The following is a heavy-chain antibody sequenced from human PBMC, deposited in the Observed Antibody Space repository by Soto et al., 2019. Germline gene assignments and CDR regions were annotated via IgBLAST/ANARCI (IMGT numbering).Heavy chain of an antibody. CDR2: IYYSGST. J-gene: IGHJ5*02. CDR3: ARHVITMVRGNWFDP. Sequence: PSETLSLTCTVSGGSISSSSYYWGWIRQPPGKGLEWIGSIYYSGSTYYNPSPKSRVTISVDTSKNQFSLKLSSVTAADTAVYYCARHVITMVRGNWFDPWGQGTLVTVSS. CDR1: GGSISSSSYY. V-gene: IGHV4-39*01. D-gene: IGHD3-10*01.